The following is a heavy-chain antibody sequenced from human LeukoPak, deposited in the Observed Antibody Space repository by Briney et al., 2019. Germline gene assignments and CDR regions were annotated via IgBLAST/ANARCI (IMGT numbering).Heavy chain of an antibody. CDR3: AKDHFPSSWSWNFDY. CDR1: GFTFSSYG. V-gene: IGHV3-30*18. Sequence: GGSLRLSCAASGFTFSSYGMHWVRQAPGKGLEWVAVISYNGSNKYYADSVKGRFTISRDNSKNTLYLQMNSLRAEDTAVYYCAKDHFPSSWSWNFDYWGQGTLVTVSS. CDR2: ISYNGSNK. J-gene: IGHJ4*02. D-gene: IGHD6-13*01.